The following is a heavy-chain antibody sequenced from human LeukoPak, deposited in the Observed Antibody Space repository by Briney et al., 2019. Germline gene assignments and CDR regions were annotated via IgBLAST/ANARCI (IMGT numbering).Heavy chain of an antibody. D-gene: IGHD2-15*01. Sequence: SETLSLTCTVSGGSISSSAYYWGWIRQPPGKGLEWIGSIHYTGTTYYNPSLKSRLTISVDTSKNQFSLKLSSVTAADTAVYYCARDSVVVVAATNPRHYYYYYGMDVWGQGTTVTVSS. V-gene: IGHV4-39*07. CDR3: ARDSVVVVAATNPRHYYYYYGMDV. CDR2: IHYTGTT. J-gene: IGHJ6*02. CDR1: GGSISSSAYY.